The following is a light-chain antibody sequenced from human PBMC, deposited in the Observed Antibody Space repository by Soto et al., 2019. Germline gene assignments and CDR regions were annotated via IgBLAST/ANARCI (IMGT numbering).Light chain of an antibody. Sequence: EIVMTQSPATLSVSPGEGATLSCRASQSISSKLAWYQQKRGQAPRLLIYGASTRATGVPARFSGSGSGTEFTLTISSLQSEDLEVYYCQHYNDWRWTFGQGTKVEIK. CDR2: GAS. V-gene: IGKV3-15*01. J-gene: IGKJ1*01. CDR1: QSISSK. CDR3: QHYNDWRWT.